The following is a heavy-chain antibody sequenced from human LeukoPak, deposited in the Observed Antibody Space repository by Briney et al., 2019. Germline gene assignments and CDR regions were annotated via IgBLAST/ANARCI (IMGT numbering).Heavy chain of an antibody. J-gene: IGHJ4*02. CDR3: AKALGSIAAAWYGVYDY. D-gene: IGHD6-13*01. CDR2: ISGSGGST. V-gene: IGHV3-23*01. CDR1: GFTFSSYA. Sequence: GGSLRLSCAASGFTFSSYAMSWVRQAPGKGLEWVSAISGSGGSTYYADSVKGRFTISRDNSKNTLYLQMNSLRAEDTAVYYRAKALGSIAAAWYGVYDYWGQGTLVTVSS.